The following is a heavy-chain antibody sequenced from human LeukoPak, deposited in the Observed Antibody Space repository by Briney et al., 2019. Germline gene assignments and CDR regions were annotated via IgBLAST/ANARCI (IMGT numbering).Heavy chain of an antibody. Sequence: SQTLSLTCTVSGGSISSGGYYWSWIRQHPGKGLEWIGSIYYSGSTYYNPSLKSRVTISVDTSKNQFSLKLSSVTAADTAVYYCARDRNWNYRVFDYWGQGTLVTVSS. J-gene: IGHJ4*02. CDR2: IYYSGST. V-gene: IGHV4-31*03. CDR1: GGSISSGGYY. D-gene: IGHD1-7*01. CDR3: ARDRNWNYRVFDY.